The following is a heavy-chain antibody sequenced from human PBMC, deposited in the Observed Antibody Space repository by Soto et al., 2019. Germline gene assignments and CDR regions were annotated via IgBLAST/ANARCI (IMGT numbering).Heavy chain of an antibody. CDR2: ISGSGGST. Sequence: GGSLRLSCAASGFTFSSYAMSWVRQAPGKGLEWVSAISGSGGSTYYADSVKGRFTISRDNSKNTLYLQMNSLRAEDTAVYYCAKVGFGGLFGVSKAKYYFDYWGQGTLVTVSS. CDR3: AKVGFGGLFGVSKAKYYFDY. CDR1: GFTFSSYA. D-gene: IGHD3-10*01. J-gene: IGHJ4*02. V-gene: IGHV3-23*01.